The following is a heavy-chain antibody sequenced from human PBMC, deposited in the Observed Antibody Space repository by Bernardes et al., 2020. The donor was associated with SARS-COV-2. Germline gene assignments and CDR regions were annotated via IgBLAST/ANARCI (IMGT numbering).Heavy chain of an antibody. CDR2: LYYTGST. Sequence: ETLSLTCTVSGGSISAYYWSWFRQPPGKGLEWIGYLYYTGSTNYNPSLQSRVAISVDTSKNQFSLKLSSVTAADTAVYYCARGFDYWGQGILVTVSS. CDR3: ARGFDY. V-gene: IGHV4-59*01. J-gene: IGHJ4*02. CDR1: GGSISAYY.